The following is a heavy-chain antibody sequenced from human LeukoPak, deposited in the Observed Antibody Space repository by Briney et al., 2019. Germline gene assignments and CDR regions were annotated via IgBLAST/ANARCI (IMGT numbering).Heavy chain of an antibody. CDR2: ISGSGGST. CDR3: AKSFRSSWSLFDY. CDR1: GFTFSNQA. J-gene: IGHJ4*02. Sequence: GGSLRLSCSASGFTFSNQAMSWVRQAPGKGLEWVSAISGSGGSTYYADSVKGRFTISRDNSKNTLYLQMNSLRAEDTAVYYCAKSFRSSWSLFDYWGQGTLVTVSS. V-gene: IGHV3-23*01. D-gene: IGHD6-6*01.